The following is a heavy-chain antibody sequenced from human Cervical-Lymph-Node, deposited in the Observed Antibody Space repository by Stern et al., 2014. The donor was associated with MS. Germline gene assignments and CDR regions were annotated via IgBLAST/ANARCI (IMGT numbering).Heavy chain of an antibody. J-gene: IGHJ4*02. CDR3: ASPPPFDF. V-gene: IGHV3-30*14. Sequence: VQLVESGGGVVQPGRSLRLSCAASGFSFSSYTMHWVRQAPGKGLEWVAAISCDGRNKYYADSVRGRFTISRDTSNNTLFLQMSTLRTEDTAVFYCASPPPFDFWGQGTLVAVSS. CDR1: GFSFSSYT. CDR2: ISCDGRNK.